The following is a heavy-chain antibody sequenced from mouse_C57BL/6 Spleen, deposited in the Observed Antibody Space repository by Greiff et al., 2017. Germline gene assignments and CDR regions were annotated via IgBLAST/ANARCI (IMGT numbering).Heavy chain of an antibody. CDR2: INYDGSST. CDR1: GFTFSDYY. D-gene: IGHD5-5*01. CDR3: ARLPGFDV. J-gene: IGHJ1*03. Sequence: EVMLVESEGGLVQPGSSMKLSCTASGFTFSDYYMAWVRQVPEKGLEWVANINYDGSSTYYLDSLKSRFIISRDNAKNILYLQMSSLKSEDTATYYCARLPGFDVWGTGTTVTVSS. V-gene: IGHV5-16*01.